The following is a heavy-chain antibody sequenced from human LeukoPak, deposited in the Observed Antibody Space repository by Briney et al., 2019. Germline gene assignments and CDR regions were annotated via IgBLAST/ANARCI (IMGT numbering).Heavy chain of an antibody. Sequence: SVKVSCKASGGTFSSYAISWVRQAPGQGREWMEGIIPIFGTANYAQKFQGRVTITADESTSTAYMELSSLRSEDTAVYYCARVDWNYRSNSYYFDYWGKGTTVTVSS. CDR2: IIPIFGTA. D-gene: IGHD1-7*01. V-gene: IGHV1-69*13. CDR3: ARVDWNYRSNSYYFDY. J-gene: IGHJ4*03. CDR1: GGTFSSYA.